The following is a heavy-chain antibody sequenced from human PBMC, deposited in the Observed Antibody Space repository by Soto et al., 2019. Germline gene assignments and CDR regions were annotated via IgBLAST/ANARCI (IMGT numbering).Heavy chain of an antibody. Sequence: SVKVYCKTSGATFSSYSINWVRQAPGQGLEWMGEIIPIFGTANYAQKFQGRVTITADESTSTAYMVLSSLRSEDTAVYYCAREGGRHSGGCDYWGQESLGTVAS. D-gene: IGHD1-26*01. CDR3: AREGGRHSGGCDY. V-gene: IGHV1-69*13. CDR1: GATFSSYS. CDR2: IIPIFGTA. J-gene: IGHJ4*02.